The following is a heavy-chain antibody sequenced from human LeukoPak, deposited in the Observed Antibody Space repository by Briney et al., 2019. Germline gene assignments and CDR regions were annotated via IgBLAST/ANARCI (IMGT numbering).Heavy chain of an antibody. CDR2: IIDVGGT. CDR1: GSTLTEHA. J-gene: IGHJ4*02. CDR3: AKDYRRGGNCPLPFFDS. D-gene: IGHD2-15*01. Sequence: GGSLRLSCAVSGSTLTEHAWSWVRQAPGEGLEWVSGIIDVGGTYYADSVKGRFTISRDSSKNTLYLQMNSLRAEDTATYYCAKDYRRGGNCPLPFFDSWGQGTLVTVSS. V-gene: IGHV3-23*01.